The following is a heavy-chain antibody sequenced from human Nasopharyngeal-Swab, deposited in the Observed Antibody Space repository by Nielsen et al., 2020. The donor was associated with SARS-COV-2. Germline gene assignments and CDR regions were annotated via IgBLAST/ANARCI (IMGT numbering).Heavy chain of an antibody. V-gene: IGHV4-34*01. CDR1: GGSFSAYY. CDR2: INHSGST. D-gene: IGHD2-2*01. CDR3: ARGLSGIVPAPILGLGPYYYYYYMDV. J-gene: IGHJ6*03. Sequence: GSLRLSYAVYGGSFSAYYWGWIRQPPGKGLEWIAEINHSGSTNYNPSLKSRVTLSVDTSMNQFSLELRSVTAADTAVYYCARGLSGIVPAPILGLGPYYYYYYMDVWGKGTTVTVSS.